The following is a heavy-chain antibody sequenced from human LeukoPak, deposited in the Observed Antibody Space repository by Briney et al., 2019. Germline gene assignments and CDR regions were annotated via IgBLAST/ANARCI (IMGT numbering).Heavy chain of an antibody. CDR3: AKDLALNLGAMDV. Sequence: GGSLRLSCAASGFTFSSYAMCWVRHAPGEGLEWVSLVSHSGGIRHQADSVKGRFTISRDNAKYTIYLQMNSLRVEDTAKYYCAKDLALNLGAMDVWGQGTTVTVSS. V-gene: IGHV3-23*01. D-gene: IGHD1-7*01. CDR1: GFTFSSYA. CDR2: VSHSGGIR. J-gene: IGHJ6*02.